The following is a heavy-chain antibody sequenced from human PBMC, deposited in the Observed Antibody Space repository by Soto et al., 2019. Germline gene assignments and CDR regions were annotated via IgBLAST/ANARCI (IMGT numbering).Heavy chain of an antibody. CDR1: GFTFSSYW. Sequence: PGGSLRLSCAASGFTFSSYWMHWVRQAPGKGLVWVSRINSDGSSTSYADSVKGRFTISRDNAKNTLYLQMNSLRAEDTAVYYCARDRMYDFWSGYLQKKYYYGMDVWGQGTTVTVSS. CDR2: INSDGSST. D-gene: IGHD3-3*01. J-gene: IGHJ6*02. CDR3: ARDRMYDFWSGYLQKKYYYGMDV. V-gene: IGHV3-74*01.